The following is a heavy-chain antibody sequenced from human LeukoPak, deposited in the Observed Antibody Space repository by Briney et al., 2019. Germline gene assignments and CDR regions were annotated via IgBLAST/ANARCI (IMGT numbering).Heavy chain of an antibody. V-gene: IGHV1-69*01. CDR1: GGTFSSYV. J-gene: IGHJ4*02. Sequence: AVKVSCKASGGTFSSYVICGVRQAPGRGVEWMGGIIPIFGTANYAQKFQGRVTITADESTSTAYRELSSLRSEDTVLYYCARAVPAADFDYWGQGTLVTVSS. CDR3: ARAVPAADFDY. D-gene: IGHD2-2*01. CDR2: IIPIFGTA.